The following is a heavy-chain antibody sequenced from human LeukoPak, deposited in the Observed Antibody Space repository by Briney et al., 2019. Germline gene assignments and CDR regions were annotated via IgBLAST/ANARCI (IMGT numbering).Heavy chain of an antibody. CDR3: ITDSYDGTTYYGMDV. D-gene: IGHD3-16*01. J-gene: IGHJ6*02. CDR2: INTDGTYI. V-gene: IGHV3-74*01. CDR1: GFTFSNYW. Sequence: PGGSLRLSCAASGFTFSNYWMHWVRQAPGKGLLWVSRINTDGTYIHYADSVKGRITISRDNAKSTLYLQMNSLRAEDTAVYYCITDSYDGTTYYGMDVWGQGTTVTVS.